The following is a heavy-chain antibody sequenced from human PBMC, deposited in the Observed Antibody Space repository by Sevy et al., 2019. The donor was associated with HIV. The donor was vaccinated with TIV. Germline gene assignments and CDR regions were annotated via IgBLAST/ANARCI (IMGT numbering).Heavy chain of an antibody. CDR1: GGSISSSSYY. J-gene: IGHJ4*02. Sequence: SETLSLTCTVSGGSISSSSYYWGWIRQPPGKGLEWIAIIYYSGSTYYNPSLKSRVTIFVDTSKYQFSLNLSPVTASDTALYYCARLRLSAGVTTEAYYFDYWGQGTLVTVSS. CDR3: ARLRLSAGVTTEAYYFDY. V-gene: IGHV4-39*01. CDR2: IYYSGST. D-gene: IGHD1-1*01.